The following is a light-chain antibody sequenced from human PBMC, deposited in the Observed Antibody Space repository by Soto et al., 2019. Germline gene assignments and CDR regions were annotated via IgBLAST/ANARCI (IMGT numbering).Light chain of an antibody. CDR2: GNT. CDR3: QSYDSSMSASRV. V-gene: IGLV1-40*01. Sequence: QSVLTQPPSASGTPGQRVTISCSGSRSSIGSNTVNWYQHLPGTAPKLLIYGNTNRPSGVPDRFSGSKSGTSASLAITGLPAEEEADYYCQSYDSSMSASRVFGGGTKLTVL. CDR1: RSSIGSNT. J-gene: IGLJ3*02.